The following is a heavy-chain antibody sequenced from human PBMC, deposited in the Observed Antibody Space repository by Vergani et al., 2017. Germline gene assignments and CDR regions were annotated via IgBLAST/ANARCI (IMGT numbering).Heavy chain of an antibody. J-gene: IGHJ4*02. D-gene: IGHD3-22*01. V-gene: IGHV1-69*11. CDR2: IIPILGTA. CDR1: GGTFSSYA. CDR3: ARSQTYYYDSSGYRIDY. Sequence: QVQLVQSGAEVKKPGSSVKVSCKASGGTFSSYAISWVRQAPGQGLEWMGGIIPILGTANYAQKFQGRVTITADESTSTAYMELSSLRSEDTAVYYCARSQTYYYDSSGYRIDYWGQGTLVTVSS.